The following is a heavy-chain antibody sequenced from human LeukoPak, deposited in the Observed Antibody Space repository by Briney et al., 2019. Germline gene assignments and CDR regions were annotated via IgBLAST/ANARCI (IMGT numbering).Heavy chain of an antibody. CDR3: VSQTSLFRRGSGSYYYYYYMDV. Sequence: PGGSLRLSCAASGFTFSSYSMNWVRQAPGKGLEWVSYISSSSSTIYYADSVKGRFTISRDNAKNSLYLQMNSLRAEDTAVYYCVSQTSLFRRGSGSYYYYYYMDVWGKGTTVTVSS. CDR1: GFTFSSYS. D-gene: IGHD3-10*01. J-gene: IGHJ6*03. V-gene: IGHV3-48*04. CDR2: ISSSSSTI.